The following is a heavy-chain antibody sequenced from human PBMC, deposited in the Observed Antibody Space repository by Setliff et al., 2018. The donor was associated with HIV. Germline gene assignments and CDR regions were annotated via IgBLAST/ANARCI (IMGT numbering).Heavy chain of an antibody. CDR2: INTNSGGT. Sequence: ASVKVSCKASGSTFIGYYMHWVRQAPGQGLEWMGWINTNSGGTNYAQKFQGRVTLTRDTSITTAYMELSRLRSDDTAVYYCARGGTYYYNSGSYMSLTKNYCDTWGQGTLVTVSS. J-gene: IGHJ5*02. CDR3: ARGGTYYYNSGSYMSLTKNYCDT. CDR1: GSTFIGYY. V-gene: IGHV1-2*02. D-gene: IGHD3-10*01.